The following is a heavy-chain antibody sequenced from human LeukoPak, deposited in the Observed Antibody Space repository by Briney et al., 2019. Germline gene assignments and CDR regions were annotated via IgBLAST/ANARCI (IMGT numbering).Heavy chain of an antibody. J-gene: IGHJ5*02. CDR1: GGSVSSYY. Sequence: SETLALTCTVSGGSVSSYYWSWIRQPPGKGLEWIGYVSYSGSTNYNPSLKSRVTISVDRSKNQFSLKLSAVTAADTAVYYCARVALSRGYGSGSYSWFDPWGQGTLVTVSS. V-gene: IGHV4-59*02. CDR2: VSYSGST. D-gene: IGHD3-10*01. CDR3: ARVALSRGYGSGSYSWFDP.